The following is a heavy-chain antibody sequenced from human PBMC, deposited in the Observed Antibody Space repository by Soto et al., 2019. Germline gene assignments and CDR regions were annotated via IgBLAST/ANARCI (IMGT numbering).Heavy chain of an antibody. J-gene: IGHJ6*02. V-gene: IGHV4-61*08. CDR1: GGSIRRGGYN. D-gene: IGHD3-10*01. CDR3: ARDRSDYFGSGSFSTGEYYYGLDV. CDR2: IFHTGNT. Sequence: SETLSLTCTVSGGSIRRGGYNWSWIRQPPGKGLEWIGYIFHTGNTYYNPSLKSRVTISVDTSKNQFSLKLKSVTAADTAVYYCARDRSDYFGSGSFSTGEYYYGLDVWGQGTTVTVSS.